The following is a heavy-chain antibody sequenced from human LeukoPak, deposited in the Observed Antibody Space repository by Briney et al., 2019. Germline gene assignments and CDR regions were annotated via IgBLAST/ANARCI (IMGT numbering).Heavy chain of an antibody. CDR3: ARASYRRPIDY. CDR2: INHSGST. J-gene: IGHJ4*02. D-gene: IGHD5-18*01. Sequence: SETLSLTCAVYGGSFSGYYWSWIRQPPGKGLEWIGEINHSGSTNYNPSLKSRVTISVDTSKNQFSLKVSSVTAADTAVYYCARASYRRPIDYWGQGTLVTVSS. V-gene: IGHV4-34*01. CDR1: GGSFSGYY.